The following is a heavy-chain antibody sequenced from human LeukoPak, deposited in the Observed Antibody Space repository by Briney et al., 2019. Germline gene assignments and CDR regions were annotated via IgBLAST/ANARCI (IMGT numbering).Heavy chain of an antibody. Sequence: ASVKVTCKASGYTFTSYAMNWVRQAPGQGLEWMGWINTNTGNPTYAQGFTGRFVFSLDTSVSTAYLQISSLKAEDTAVYYCAREVGMTTVTTGGTGHERFDYWGQGTLVTVSS. D-gene: IGHD4-17*01. CDR1: GYTFTSYA. CDR2: INTNTGNP. J-gene: IGHJ4*02. V-gene: IGHV7-4-1*02. CDR3: AREVGMTTVTTGGTGHERFDY.